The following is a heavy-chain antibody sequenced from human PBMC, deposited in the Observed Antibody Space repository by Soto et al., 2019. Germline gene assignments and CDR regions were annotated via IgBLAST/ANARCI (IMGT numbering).Heavy chain of an antibody. J-gene: IGHJ6*02. CDR2: INPNSGGT. V-gene: IGHV1-2*04. Sequence: GASVKVSCKASGYTFTGYYMHWVRQAPGQGLEWMGWINPNSGGTNYAQKFQGWVTMTRDTSISTAYMELSRLRSDDTAVYYCARESPIVLMVYAIRDYYGMDVWGQGTTVTVS. D-gene: IGHD2-8*01. CDR1: GYTFTGYY. CDR3: ARESPIVLMVYAIRDYYGMDV.